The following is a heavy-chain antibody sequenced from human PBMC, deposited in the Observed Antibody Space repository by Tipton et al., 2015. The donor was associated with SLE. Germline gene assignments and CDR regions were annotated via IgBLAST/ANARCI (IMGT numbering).Heavy chain of an antibody. CDR2: IYHSGST. CDR3: ASYWGEGATFDY. D-gene: IGHD1-26*01. CDR1: GGSISSSSYY. J-gene: IGHJ4*02. Sequence: TLSLTCSVSGGSISSSSYYWGWIRQSPGKGLEWIGNIYHSGSTDYNPSLKSRVTISVYTSKNQFSLRLRSLTAADTAVYYCASYWGEGATFDYWGQGTLVTVSS. V-gene: IGHV4-39*07.